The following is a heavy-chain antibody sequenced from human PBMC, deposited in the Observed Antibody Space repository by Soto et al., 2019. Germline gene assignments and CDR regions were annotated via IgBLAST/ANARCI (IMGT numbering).Heavy chain of an antibody. CDR1: GGTFSSYT. Sequence: QVQLVQSGAEVKKPGSSVKVSCKASGGTFSSYTISWVRQAPGQGLEWMGRIIPILGIANYAQKFQARVTITADKSTGTAYMELSSLRSEDTAVYYCARDRVGDIVATARLDYWGQGTLVTVSS. CDR3: ARDRVGDIVATARLDY. J-gene: IGHJ4*02. D-gene: IGHD5-12*01. V-gene: IGHV1-69*08. CDR2: IIPILGIA.